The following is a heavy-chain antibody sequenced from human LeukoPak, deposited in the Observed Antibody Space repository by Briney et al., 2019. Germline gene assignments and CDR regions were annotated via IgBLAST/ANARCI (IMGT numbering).Heavy chain of an antibody. V-gene: IGHV3-7*01. CDR1: GFTFSSYW. J-gene: IGHJ4*02. CDR2: IKQDVSES. Sequence: GGSLRLSCAASGFTFSSYWMSWVRQAPGKGLEWVANIKQDVSESYYVDSVKGRFTISRDNAENSLYLQMNSLRAEDTAVYYCARDKASSPYLGLCYWGQGTLVTVSS. CDR3: ARDKASSPYLGLCY. D-gene: IGHD6-13*01.